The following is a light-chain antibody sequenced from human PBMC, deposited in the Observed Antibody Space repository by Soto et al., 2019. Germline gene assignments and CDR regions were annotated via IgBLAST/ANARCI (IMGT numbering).Light chain of an antibody. CDR1: QGISSY. J-gene: IGKJ1*01. CDR2: AAS. Sequence: DIQMTQSPSSLSASVGDRVTITCRASQGISSYLAWYQQKPGKVPKVLIYAASTLHSGVPSRFSGSGSGTEFTLTISNVQPEDVATYYCQQYYSAPETFGQGTTVEIK. CDR3: QQYYSAPET. V-gene: IGKV1-27*01.